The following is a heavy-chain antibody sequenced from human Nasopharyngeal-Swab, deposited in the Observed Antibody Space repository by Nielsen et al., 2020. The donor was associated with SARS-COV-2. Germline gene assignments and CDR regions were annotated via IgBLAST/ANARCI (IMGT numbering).Heavy chain of an antibody. CDR3: AKADNYDFWSAYSDH. J-gene: IGHJ5*02. CDR2: ISGSDHTT. D-gene: IGHD3-3*01. Sequence: GGSLRLSCAASGFTFRSYAISWVRQAPGKGLEWVSVISGSDHTTYYADSVKGRFTISRDNSKNTLYLQMNSLRAEDTAVYYCAKADNYDFWSAYSDHWGQGTLVTVSS. CDR1: GFTFRSYA. V-gene: IGHV3-23*01.